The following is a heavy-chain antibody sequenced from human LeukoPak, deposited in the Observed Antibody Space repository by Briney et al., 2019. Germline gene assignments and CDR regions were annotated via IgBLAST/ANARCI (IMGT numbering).Heavy chain of an antibody. J-gene: IGHJ4*02. V-gene: IGHV4-30-4*08. CDR1: GGSISSGDYY. CDR3: ASQLLQMTTVTPFDY. CDR2: IYYSGST. Sequence: SETLSLTCTVSGGSISSGDYYWSWIRQPPGKGLEWIGYIYYSGSTYYNPSLKSRVTISVDTSKNQFSLKLSSVTAADTAVYYCASQLLQMTTVTPFDYWGQGTLVTVSS. D-gene: IGHD4-17*01.